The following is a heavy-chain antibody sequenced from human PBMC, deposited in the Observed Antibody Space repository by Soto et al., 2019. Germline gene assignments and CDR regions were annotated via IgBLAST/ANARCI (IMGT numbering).Heavy chain of an antibody. J-gene: IGHJ4*02. CDR1: GFTFSNAW. V-gene: IGHV3-15*01. CDR2: IKSKTDGGTT. D-gene: IGHD4-17*01. CDR3: TTDYFRYGEEGDY. Sequence: EVQLVESGGGLVKPGGSLRLSCAASGFTFSNAWMSWVRQAPGKGLEWVGRIKSKTDGGTTDYAAPVKGRLTISREDSKNTLYLQMNSLKTEDTAVYYCTTDYFRYGEEGDYWGQGTLVTVSS.